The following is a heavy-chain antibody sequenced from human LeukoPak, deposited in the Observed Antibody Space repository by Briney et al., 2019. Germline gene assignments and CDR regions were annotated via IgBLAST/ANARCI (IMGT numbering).Heavy chain of an antibody. CDR2: INTDGSTT. V-gene: IGHV3-74*01. CDR1: GFSLSDYW. Sequence: GRSLRPSCVVSGFSLSDYWMYWVRQPPGKGLEGVSRINTDGSTTNHADSVKGRFTISRDNAKNTLFLQMNSLRAEDTAVYYCARGAVPDYWGQGTLVTVSS. CDR3: ARGAVPDY. J-gene: IGHJ4*02. D-gene: IGHD6-19*01.